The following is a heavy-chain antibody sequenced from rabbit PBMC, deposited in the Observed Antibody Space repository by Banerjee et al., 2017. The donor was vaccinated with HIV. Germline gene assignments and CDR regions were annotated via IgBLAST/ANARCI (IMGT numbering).Heavy chain of an antibody. CDR3: ARRGYAGYAIYGAANRGYFNL. J-gene: IGHJ4*01. CDR1: GFDFSSYY. Sequence: QLKETGGGLVQPGGSLTLSCKASGFDFSSYYMTWVRQAPGKGLEWIGIMDAGSGSTDYASWVNGRFTISSDNAQNTVDLQMNSLTAADTATYFCARRGYAGYAIYGAANRGYFNLWGPGTLVTVS. V-gene: IGHV1S7*01. D-gene: IGHD7-1*01. CDR2: MDAGSGST.